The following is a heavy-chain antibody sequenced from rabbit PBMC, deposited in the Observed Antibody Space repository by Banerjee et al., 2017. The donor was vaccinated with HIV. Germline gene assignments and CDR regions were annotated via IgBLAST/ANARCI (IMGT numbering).Heavy chain of an antibody. V-gene: IGHV1S40*01. D-gene: IGHD6-1*01. CDR3: ARDGGYADYGYALNL. J-gene: IGHJ4*01. CDR1: GFVLCSSYY. CDR2: IHAGFSGNT. Sequence: QVLEESGGGLVQPACSLTLTCYAAGFVLCSSYYLFWVRQAPGEGLEWIACIHAGFSGNTYYASWAKGRFAISKTSSTTVTLQMTSLTAADTATYFCARDGGYADYGYALNLWGPGTLVTVS.